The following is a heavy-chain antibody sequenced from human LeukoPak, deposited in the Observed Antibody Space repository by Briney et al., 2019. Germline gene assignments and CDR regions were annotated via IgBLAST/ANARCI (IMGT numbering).Heavy chain of an antibody. J-gene: IGHJ4*02. V-gene: IGHV4-59*01. Sequence: SETLSLTCTVSGGSISNSYWTWIRQPPGKGLEWIGYIYNSGSTNYNPSLKSRITISLDTSKSQFSLKLRSVTAADTAIYYCARAITMILQYWGQGTLVTVSS. CDR2: IYNSGST. CDR1: GGSISNSY. D-gene: IGHD3-22*01. CDR3: ARAITMILQY.